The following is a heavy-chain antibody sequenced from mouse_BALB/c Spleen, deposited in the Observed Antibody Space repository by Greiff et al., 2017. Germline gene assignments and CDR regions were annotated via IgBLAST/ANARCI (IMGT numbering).Heavy chain of an antibody. CDR1: GYTFTDYE. V-gene: IGHV1-15*01. Sequence: VQLQQSGAELVRPGASVTLSCKASGYTFTDYEMHWVKQTPVHGLEWIGAIDPETGGTAYNQKFKGKATLTADKSSSTAYMELRSLTSEDSAVYYCTRWEYGNYAMDYWGQGTTLTVSS. CDR2: IDPETGGT. CDR3: TRWEYGNYAMDY. D-gene: IGHD2-10*02. J-gene: IGHJ2*01.